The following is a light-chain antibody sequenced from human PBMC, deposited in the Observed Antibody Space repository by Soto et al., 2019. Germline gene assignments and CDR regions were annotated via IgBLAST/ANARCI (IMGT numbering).Light chain of an antibody. CDR3: QKYNNAPRT. J-gene: IGKJ1*01. CDR1: QGISNC. CDR2: AAC. V-gene: IGKV1-27*01. Sequence: DIQMTQSPSSLSSSVGDTVTITCRASQGISNCLSCYQQKPGQGANLLIYAACTLQSGIPSRFSGSGSGTDFTLTISSLRPEDVANYYCQKYNNAPRTFGQGTKVEI.